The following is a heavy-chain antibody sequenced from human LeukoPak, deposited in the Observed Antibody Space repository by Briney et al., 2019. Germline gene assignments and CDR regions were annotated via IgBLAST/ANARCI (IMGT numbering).Heavy chain of an antibody. CDR1: GFTFSSYG. D-gene: IGHD3-3*01. CDR3: ARAYYDFWSGYFSPLTTYAFDI. Sequence: GGSLRLSCAASGFTFSSYGMHWVRQAPGKGLEWVAFIRYDGSNKYYADSVKGRFTISRDNSKNTLYLQMNSLRAEDTAVYYCARAYYDFWSGYFSPLTTYAFDIWGQGTMVTVSS. V-gene: IGHV3-30*02. J-gene: IGHJ3*02. CDR2: IRYDGSNK.